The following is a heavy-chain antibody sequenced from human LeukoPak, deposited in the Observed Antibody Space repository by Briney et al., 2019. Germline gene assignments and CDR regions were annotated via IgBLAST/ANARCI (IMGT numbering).Heavy chain of an antibody. V-gene: IGHV1-2*02. CDR3: ARDAYCSSTSCYIP. CDR1: GYTFTGYY. Sequence: GASVKVSCKASGYTFTGYYMHWVRQAPGQGLEWMGWINPNSGGTNYAQKFQGRVTMTRDTSISTAYMELSRLRSDDTAVYYCARDAYCSSTSCYIPWGRGTLVTVSS. CDR2: INPNSGGT. J-gene: IGHJ5*02. D-gene: IGHD2-2*02.